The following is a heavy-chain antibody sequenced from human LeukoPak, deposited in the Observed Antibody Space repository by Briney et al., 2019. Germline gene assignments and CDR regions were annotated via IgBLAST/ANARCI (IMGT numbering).Heavy chain of an antibody. Sequence: ASAKVSCKASGYTFTSYAMHWVRQAPGQRLEWMGWINAGNGNTKYSQKFQGRVTITRDTSASTAYMELSSLRSEDTAVYYCAREEVNYDILTGYFFHFDYWGQGTLVTVSS. D-gene: IGHD3-9*01. CDR2: INAGNGNT. J-gene: IGHJ4*02. V-gene: IGHV1-3*01. CDR1: GYTFTSYA. CDR3: AREEVNYDILTGYFFHFDY.